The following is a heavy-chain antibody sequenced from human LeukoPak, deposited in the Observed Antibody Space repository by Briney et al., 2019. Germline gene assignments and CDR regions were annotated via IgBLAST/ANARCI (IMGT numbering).Heavy chain of an antibody. CDR1: GGSISSSNW. J-gene: IGHJ5*02. D-gene: IGHD3-22*01. CDR3: ARDLSRNYYYDSSGYPS. Sequence: SGTLSLTCAVSGGSISSSNWWSWVRQPPGKGLEWIGEIYHSGSTNYNPSLKSRVTISVDKSKNQFSLKLSSVTAADTAVYYCARDLSRNYYYDSSGYPSWGQGTLVTVSS. CDR2: IYHSGST. V-gene: IGHV4-4*02.